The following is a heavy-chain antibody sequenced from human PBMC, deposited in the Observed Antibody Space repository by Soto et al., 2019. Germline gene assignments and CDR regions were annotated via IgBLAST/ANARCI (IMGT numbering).Heavy chain of an antibody. D-gene: IGHD2-15*01. CDR3: ARDKGRSPLDY. Sequence: GGSLRLSCAASGFTFSTYSMNWVRQAPGKGLEWVSYISSSSSTIYYADSVKGRFTISRDNAKNSLYLQMNSLRAEDTAVYYCARDKGRSPLDYWGQGTLVTVSS. J-gene: IGHJ4*02. CDR2: ISSSSSTI. V-gene: IGHV3-48*01. CDR1: GFTFSTYS.